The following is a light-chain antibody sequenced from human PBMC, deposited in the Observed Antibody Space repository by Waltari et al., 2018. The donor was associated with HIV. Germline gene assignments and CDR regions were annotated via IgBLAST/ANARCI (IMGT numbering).Light chain of an antibody. Sequence: IQMTQSPSALSASVGDRVTITCRASQTITYWLAWYQQKPGKAPKLLIYKASTLQSGVPSRFSGSGSGTDFTLTISNLQPDDFATYYCQQYNSYPYTCGQGTKLEIK. CDR3: QQYNSYPYT. J-gene: IGKJ2*01. CDR2: KAS. V-gene: IGKV1-5*03. CDR1: QTITYW.